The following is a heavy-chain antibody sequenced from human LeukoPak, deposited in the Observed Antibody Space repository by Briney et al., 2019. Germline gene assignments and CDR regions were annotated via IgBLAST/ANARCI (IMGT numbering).Heavy chain of an antibody. V-gene: IGHV3-48*04. CDR1: GFTFSSYS. Sequence: PGGSLRLSCAASGFTFSSYSMNWVRQAPGKGLEWVSYISSSSSTIYYADSVKGRFTISRDNAKNSLYLQMNSLRAEDTAVYYCARVMGGSSGYYFLLDYWGQGTLVTVSS. D-gene: IGHD3-22*01. CDR3: ARVMGGSSGYYFLLDY. J-gene: IGHJ4*02. CDR2: ISSSSSTI.